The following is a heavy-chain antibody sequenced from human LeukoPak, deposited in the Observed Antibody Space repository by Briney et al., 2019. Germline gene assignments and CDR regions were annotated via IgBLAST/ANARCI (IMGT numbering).Heavy chain of an antibody. CDR3: ASPYSSGWYSFDY. J-gene: IGHJ4*02. V-gene: IGHV3-30*03. Sequence: GRSLRLSCAASGFTFSSYGMHWVRQAPGKGLEWVAFISYAGSNKYYADSVKGRFTISRDNSKNTLYLQMNSLRAEDTAVYYCASPYSSGWYSFDYWGQGTLVTVSS. CDR1: GFTFSSYG. D-gene: IGHD6-19*01. CDR2: ISYAGSNK.